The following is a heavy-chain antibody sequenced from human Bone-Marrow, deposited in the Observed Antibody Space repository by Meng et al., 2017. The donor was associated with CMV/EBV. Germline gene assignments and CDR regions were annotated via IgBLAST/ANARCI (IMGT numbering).Heavy chain of an antibody. V-gene: IGHV4-59*01. CDR3: ARGDDFWSGYGSSLALDY. CDR2: IYYSGST. D-gene: IGHD3-3*01. Sequence: SETLSLTCTVSGGSISSYYWSWIRQPPGKGLEWIGYIYYSGSTNYNPSLKSRVTISVDTSKNQFSLQLSSVTAADTAVYYCARGDDFWSGYGSSLALDYWGQGTLVTVSS. CDR1: GGSISSYY. J-gene: IGHJ4*02.